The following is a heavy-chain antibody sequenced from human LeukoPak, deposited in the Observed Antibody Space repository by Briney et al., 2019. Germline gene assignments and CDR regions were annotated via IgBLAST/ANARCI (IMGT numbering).Heavy chain of an antibody. CDR2: IIPIFGTA. V-gene: IGHV1-69*13. D-gene: IGHD2-2*01. CDR1: GGTFSSYA. J-gene: IGHJ3*02. Sequence: ASVKVSCKASGGTFSSYAISWVRQAPGQGLEWMGGIIPIFGTANYAQKFQDRVTITADESTSTAYMELSSLRSEDTAVYYCAGNIVVVPAACFDIWGQGTMVTVSS. CDR3: AGNIVVVPAACFDI.